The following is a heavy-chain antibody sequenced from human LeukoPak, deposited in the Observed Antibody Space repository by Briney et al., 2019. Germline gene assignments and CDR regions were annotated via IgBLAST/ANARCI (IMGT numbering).Heavy chain of an antibody. J-gene: IGHJ4*02. CDR2: MNPNSGNT. CDR1: GYTFTTCD. Sequence: ASVKVSCKASGYTFTTCDIYWGRPATGQGLEWMGWMNPNSGNTGYGQSFQGRITMTRDISIGTAYMELSNLTSEDTAIYYCGRGSSGRRDNWGQGTLVTVSA. V-gene: IGHV1-8*01. D-gene: IGHD6-19*01. CDR3: GRGSSGRRDN.